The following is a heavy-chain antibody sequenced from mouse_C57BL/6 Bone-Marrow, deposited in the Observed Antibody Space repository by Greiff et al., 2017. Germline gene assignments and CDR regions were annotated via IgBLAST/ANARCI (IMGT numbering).Heavy chain of an antibody. Sequence: QVQLQQPGAELVKPGASVKLSCKASGYTFTSYWMHWVKQRPGRGLGWIGRIDPNSGGTKYNEKFKSKATLTVDKPSSTAYMQLSSLTSEDSAVYYCAREKRYYGNPYWYFDVWGTGTTVTVSS. D-gene: IGHD2-1*01. CDR1: GYTFTSYW. V-gene: IGHV1-72*01. CDR2: IDPNSGGT. CDR3: AREKRYYGNPYWYFDV. J-gene: IGHJ1*03.